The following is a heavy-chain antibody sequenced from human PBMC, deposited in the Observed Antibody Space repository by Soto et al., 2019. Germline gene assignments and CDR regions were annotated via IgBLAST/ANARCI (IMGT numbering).Heavy chain of an antibody. J-gene: IGHJ4*02. Sequence: PGGSLRLSCAASGFTFSRYWMSWVRQAPGKGLEWVANIKQDGSEKYYVDSVKGRFTISRDNAKNSLYLQMNSLRAEDTAVYYCAIHSRPWSFDYWGPGTLVTVSS. CDR2: IKQDGSEK. CDR1: GFTFSRYW. V-gene: IGHV3-7*01. D-gene: IGHD6-13*01. CDR3: AIHSRPWSFDY.